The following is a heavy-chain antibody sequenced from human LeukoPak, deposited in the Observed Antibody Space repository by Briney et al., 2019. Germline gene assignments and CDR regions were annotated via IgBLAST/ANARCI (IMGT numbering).Heavy chain of an antibody. CDR1: GGSISSGDYY. J-gene: IGHJ4*02. CDR2: IYYSGST. V-gene: IGHV4-30-4*01. Sequence: PSQTLSLTCTVSGGSISSGDYYWSWIRQPPGKGLEWIGYIYYSGSTYYNPSLKSRVTISVDTSKNQFSLKLSSVTAADTAVYYCARKEWLRHQFIDYWGQGTLVTVSP. CDR3: ARKEWLRHQFIDY. D-gene: IGHD5-12*01.